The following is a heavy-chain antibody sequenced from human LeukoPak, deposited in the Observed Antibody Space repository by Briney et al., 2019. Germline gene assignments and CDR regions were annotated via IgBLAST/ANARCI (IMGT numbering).Heavy chain of an antibody. Sequence: GGSLRLSCAASGFTFDDYTMHWVRQAPGKGLEWVSLISWDGGSTYYADSVKGRFTISRDNSKNSLYLQMNSLRTEDTALYYCAKGTGVAATRAVDYYFDYWGQGTLVTVSS. CDR3: AKGTGVAATRAVDYYFDY. D-gene: IGHD2-15*01. CDR1: GFTFDDYT. J-gene: IGHJ4*02. V-gene: IGHV3-43*01. CDR2: ISWDGGST.